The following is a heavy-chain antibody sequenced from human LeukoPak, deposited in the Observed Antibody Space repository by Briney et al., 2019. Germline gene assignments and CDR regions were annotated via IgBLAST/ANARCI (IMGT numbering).Heavy chain of an antibody. CDR3: ARGLQYYDILTGYSRSNSWFDP. CDR2: IYTSGST. D-gene: IGHD3-9*01. J-gene: IGHJ5*02. CDR1: GGSISSGSYY. V-gene: IGHV4-61*02. Sequence: SETLSLTCTVSGGSISSGSYYWSWIRQPAGKGLEWIGRIYTSGSTNYNPSLKSRVTISVDTSKNQFSLKLSSVTAAGTAVYYCARGLQYYDILTGYSRSNSWFDPWGQGTLVTVSS.